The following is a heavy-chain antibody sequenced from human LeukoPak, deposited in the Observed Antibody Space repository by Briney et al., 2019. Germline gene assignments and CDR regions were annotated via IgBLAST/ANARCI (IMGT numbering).Heavy chain of an antibody. V-gene: IGHV1-46*01. J-gene: IGHJ4*02. D-gene: IGHD3-16*02. CDR3: ARDTPYEVTFGGVTVMGSFVLDY. CDR1: GYSFTSYY. Sequence: ASVKVSCKASGYSFTSYYMHWVRQAPGQGLEWMGIINPSGGSTSYAQKFQGRVTMTRDTSTSTVYMELSSLRSEDTAVYYCARDTPYEVTFGGVTVMGSFVLDYWGQGTLVTVSS. CDR2: INPSGGST.